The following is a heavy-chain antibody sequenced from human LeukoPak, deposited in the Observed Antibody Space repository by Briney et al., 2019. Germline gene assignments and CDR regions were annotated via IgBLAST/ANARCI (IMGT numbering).Heavy chain of an antibody. J-gene: IGHJ4*02. Sequence: GGSLRLSCAASGFTFSAYSMSWVRQAPGKGLEWVANIKQDGSEKYYVGSVKGRFTISRDNAKNSLYLQMNSLRAEDTAVYYCARDPGPRVPPGSYSDYWGQGILVTVSS. V-gene: IGHV3-7*01. CDR1: GFTFSAYS. CDR3: ARDPGPRVPPGSYSDY. CDR2: IKQDGSEK. D-gene: IGHD1-26*01.